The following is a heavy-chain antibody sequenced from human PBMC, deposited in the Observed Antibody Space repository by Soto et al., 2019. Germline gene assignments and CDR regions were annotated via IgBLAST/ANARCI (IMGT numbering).Heavy chain of an antibody. Sequence: SVKVSCKASGGTFSSYTISWVRQAPGQGLEWMGRIIPILGIANYAQKFQGRVTITADKPTSTAYMELSSLRSEDTAVYYCASLYARWYFDLWGRGTLVTVS. V-gene: IGHV1-69*02. CDR1: GGTFSSYT. CDR3: ASLYARWYFDL. D-gene: IGHD2-2*01. J-gene: IGHJ2*01. CDR2: IIPILGIA.